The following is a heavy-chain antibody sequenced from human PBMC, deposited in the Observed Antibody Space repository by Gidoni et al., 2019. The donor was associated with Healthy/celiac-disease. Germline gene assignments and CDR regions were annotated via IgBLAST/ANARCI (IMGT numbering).Heavy chain of an antibody. CDR3: ARVWKPAYCGGDCYSAFDY. CDR2: ISSSSSYI. V-gene: IGHV3-21*01. J-gene: IGHJ4*02. CDR1: RVTFSRYG. D-gene: IGHD2-21*02. Sequence: EVQLVESGGGVAKPGGSLRHACAASRVTFSRYGVDWVRQAPGKGLEWVSSISSSSSYIYYADSVKCRFTISRDNAMNSLYLQMNSLRAEDTAVYYCARVWKPAYCGGDCYSAFDYWGQGTLVTVSS.